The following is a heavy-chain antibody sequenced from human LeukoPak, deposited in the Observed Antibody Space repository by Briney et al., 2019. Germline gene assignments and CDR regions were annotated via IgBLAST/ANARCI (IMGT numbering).Heavy chain of an antibody. J-gene: IGHJ4*02. CDR1: GGSISSYY. Sequence: SETLSLTCTVSGGSISSYYWSWIRQPPGKGLEWIGEINHSGSTNYNPSLKSRVTISVDTSKNQFSLKLSSVTAADTAVYYCASRRGYSGYADYWGQGTLVTVSS. CDR3: ASRRGYSGYADY. D-gene: IGHD5-12*01. V-gene: IGHV4-34*01. CDR2: INHSGST.